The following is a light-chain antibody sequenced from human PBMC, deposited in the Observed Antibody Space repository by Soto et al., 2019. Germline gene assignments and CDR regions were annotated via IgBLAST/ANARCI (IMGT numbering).Light chain of an antibody. CDR3: QQYNNWPRT. J-gene: IGKJ1*01. CDR1: RSVSSN. CDR2: GAS. V-gene: IGKV3-15*01. Sequence: EIILTQSPDTLSLSPGERATLSCRATRSVSSNLAWYQQKPGQAPRLLIHGASTRATGIPARFSGSGSGTEFTLTISSLQSEDFAVYYCQQYNNWPRTFGQGTKVDIK.